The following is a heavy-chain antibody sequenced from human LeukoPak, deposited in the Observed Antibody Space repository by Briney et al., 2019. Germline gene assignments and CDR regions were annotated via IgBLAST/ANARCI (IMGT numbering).Heavy chain of an antibody. Sequence: TSETLSLTCTVSGGSISSYYWSWIRQPPGKGLEWIGYIYYSGSTNYNPSLKSRVTISVDTSKNQFSLKLSSVTAADTAVYYCVKSGGYGLIDYWGQGTRVTVSS. CDR2: IYYSGST. CDR3: VKSGGYGLIDY. V-gene: IGHV4-59*01. CDR1: GGSISSYY. D-gene: IGHD1-26*01. J-gene: IGHJ4*02.